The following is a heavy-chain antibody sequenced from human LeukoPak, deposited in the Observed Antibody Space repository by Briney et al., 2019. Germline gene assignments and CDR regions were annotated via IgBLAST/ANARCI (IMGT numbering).Heavy chain of an antibody. V-gene: IGHV4-59*11. CDR1: GVSITTHY. CDR3: ARGERPGCDF. D-gene: IGHD3-16*01. Sequence: NALETLSLTCTVSGVSITTHYWSWIRQPPGKGLEWLGYISYSGSTNYNPSLKSRVTISMDTSKNQFSLKLNSVTAADTAVYYCARGERPGCDFWGLGTLVTVSS. CDR2: ISYSGST. J-gene: IGHJ4*02.